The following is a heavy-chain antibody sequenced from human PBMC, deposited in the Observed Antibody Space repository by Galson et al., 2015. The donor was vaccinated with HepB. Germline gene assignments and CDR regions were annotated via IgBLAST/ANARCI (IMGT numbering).Heavy chain of an antibody. J-gene: IGHJ3*02. Sequence: SVKVSCKASGYTFTSYGISWVRQAPGQGLEWMGWVSAYNGNTNYAQKLQGRVTMTTDTSTSTAYMELRSLRSDDTAVYYCARSGGARWADAFDIWGQGTMVTVSS. CDR1: GYTFTSYG. CDR2: VSAYNGNT. D-gene: IGHD3-10*01. V-gene: IGHV1-18*01. CDR3: ARSGGARWADAFDI.